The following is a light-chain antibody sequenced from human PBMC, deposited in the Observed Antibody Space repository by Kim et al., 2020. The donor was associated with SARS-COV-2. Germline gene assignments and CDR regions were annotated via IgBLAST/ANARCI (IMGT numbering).Light chain of an antibody. V-gene: IGLV2-11*03. CDR3: CSYAGTSTYV. J-gene: IGLJ1*01. CDR1: NSDVGGYNY. Sequence: GQSVTISCTGRNSDVGGYNYVSWYQQHPGKVPKLIIYDVNQRPSGVPGRFSGSKSGNTASLTISGLQAEDEGDYYCCSYAGTSTYVFGSGTKVTVL. CDR2: DVN.